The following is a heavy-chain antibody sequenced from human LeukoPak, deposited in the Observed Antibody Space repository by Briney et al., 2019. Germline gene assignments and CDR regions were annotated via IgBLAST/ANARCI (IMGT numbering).Heavy chain of an antibody. V-gene: IGHV4-34*01. CDR1: GGSFSGYY. J-gene: IGHJ4*02. CDR2: INHSGST. Sequence: PSETLSLTCAVYGGSFSGYYWSWIRQPPGKGLEWIGEINHSGSTNYNPSLKSRVTISVDTSKNQFSLKLSSVTAADTAVYYCARRSYSSSWYQTGPFDYWGQGTLVTVSS. CDR3: ARRSYSSSWYQTGPFDY. D-gene: IGHD6-13*01.